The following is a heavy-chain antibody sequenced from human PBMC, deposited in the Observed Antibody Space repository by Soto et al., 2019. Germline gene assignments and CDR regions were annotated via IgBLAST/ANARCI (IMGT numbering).Heavy chain of an antibody. CDR3: ARGGESANELLGY. J-gene: IGHJ1*01. V-gene: IGHV3-30*09. D-gene: IGHD3-10*01. Sequence: QVQLVESGGGVVQPGRSLRLSGAASGFTFSSYAMHWVRQAPGKGLEWVEVISYDGSNKYYADSVKGRFAISRDTSKYTLYLHMNSRRAEDTAVYYFARGGESANELLGYWGQGTLVTVSS. CDR2: ISYDGSNK. CDR1: GFTFSSYA.